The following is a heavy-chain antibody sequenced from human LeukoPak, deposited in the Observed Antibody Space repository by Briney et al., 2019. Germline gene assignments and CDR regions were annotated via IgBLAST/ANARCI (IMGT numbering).Heavy chain of an antibody. J-gene: IGHJ4*02. Sequence: SETLSLTCTVSGGSISSYYWSWIRQPPGKGLEWIGYIYYSGSTNYNPSLKSRVTISADTSKKQSPLKLSSVTAADTAVYYCCGVSGGSGSPLIDYWGQGTLVTVSS. CDR2: IYYSGST. D-gene: IGHD3-10*01. CDR3: CGVSGGSGSPLIDY. V-gene: IGHV4-59*01. CDR1: GGSISSYY.